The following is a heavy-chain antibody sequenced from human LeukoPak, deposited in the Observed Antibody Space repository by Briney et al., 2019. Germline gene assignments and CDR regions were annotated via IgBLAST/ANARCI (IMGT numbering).Heavy chain of an antibody. J-gene: IGHJ5*02. V-gene: IGHV3-30-3*01. CDR3: ARGEIAAAAWFDP. Sequence: GGSLRLSCAASGFTFSSYAMHWVRQAPGKGLEWVAVISYDGSNKYYADSVEGRFTISRDNSKNTLYLQMNNLRAEDTAVYYCARGEIAAAAWFDPWGQGTLVTVSS. CDR1: GFTFSSYA. CDR2: ISYDGSNK. D-gene: IGHD6-13*01.